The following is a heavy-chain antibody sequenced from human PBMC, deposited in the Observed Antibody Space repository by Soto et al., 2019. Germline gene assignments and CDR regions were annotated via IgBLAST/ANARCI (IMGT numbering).Heavy chain of an antibody. Sequence: ASVKVSCKASGYTFTSYGISWVRQAPGQGLEWMGWISAYNGNTNYAQKLQGRVTMTTDTSTSTAYMELRSLRSEDTAVYYCARGEGGRFLEWLSLPGKEYYMDVWGKGTTVTVS. CDR1: GYTFTSYG. CDR2: ISAYNGNT. V-gene: IGHV1-18*01. CDR3: ARGEGGRFLEWLSLPGKEYYMDV. J-gene: IGHJ6*03. D-gene: IGHD3-3*01.